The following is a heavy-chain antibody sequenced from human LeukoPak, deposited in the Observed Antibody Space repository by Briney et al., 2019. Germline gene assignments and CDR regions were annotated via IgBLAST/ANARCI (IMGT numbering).Heavy chain of an antibody. CDR1: GGTFSSYA. D-gene: IGHD4-17*01. V-gene: IGHV1-69*13. CDR3: ARLEITTVTTSDY. CDR2: IIPIFGTA. Sequence: SVKISCKASGGTFSSYAISWVRQAPGQGLEWMGGIIPIFGTANYAQKFQGRVTITADESTSTAYMELSSLRSENTAVYYCARLEITTVTTSDYWGQGTLVTVSS. J-gene: IGHJ4*02.